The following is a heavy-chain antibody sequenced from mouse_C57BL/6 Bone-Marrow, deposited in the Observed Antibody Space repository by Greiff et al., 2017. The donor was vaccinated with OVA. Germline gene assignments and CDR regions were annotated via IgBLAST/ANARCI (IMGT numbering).Heavy chain of an antibody. V-gene: IGHV1-64*01. J-gene: IGHJ3*01. D-gene: IGHD1-1*01. Sequence: QVQLQQPGAELVKPGASVKLSCKASGYTFTSYWMHWVKQRPGQGLEWIGMIHPNSGSTNYNEKFKSKATLTVDKSSSTAYMQLSSLTSEDSAVYYCAREYYGSPWLAYWGQGTLVTVSA. CDR2: IHPNSGST. CDR3: AREYYGSPWLAY. CDR1: GYTFTSYW.